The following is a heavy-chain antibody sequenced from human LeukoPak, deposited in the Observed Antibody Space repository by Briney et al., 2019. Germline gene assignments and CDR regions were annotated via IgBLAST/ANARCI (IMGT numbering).Heavy chain of an antibody. D-gene: IGHD3-16*01. CDR3: ARDRGALDY. CDR1: GFVFSIYT. V-gene: IGHV3-64*04. J-gene: IGHJ4*02. Sequence: GGSLRLSCSASGFVFSIYTMYWVRQAPGKGPEYVSTISGSGNGGSIYYADSVKGRLTISRDNAKNTVYLQMNSLRVEDAAVYYCARDRGALDYWGQGTLVTVSS. CDR2: ISGSGNGGSI.